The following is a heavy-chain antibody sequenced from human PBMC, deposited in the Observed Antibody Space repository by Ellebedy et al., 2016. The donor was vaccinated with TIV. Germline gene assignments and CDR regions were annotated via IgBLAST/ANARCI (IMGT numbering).Heavy chain of an antibody. Sequence: ASVKVSCXASGYTFTGTDYYMHWVRQAPGQGLEWMGWINPKSGGTNYARKFQGRVTMTRDTSISTAHMELSRLRSGDTAVFYCARGFVWFSYAFDIWGQGTMVTVSP. V-gene: IGHV1-2*02. CDR1: GYTFTGTDYY. J-gene: IGHJ3*02. D-gene: IGHD2-21*01. CDR3: ARGFVWFSYAFDI. CDR2: INPKSGGT.